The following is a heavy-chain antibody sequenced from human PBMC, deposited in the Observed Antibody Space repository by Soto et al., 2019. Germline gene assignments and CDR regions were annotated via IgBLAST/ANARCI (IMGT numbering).Heavy chain of an antibody. J-gene: IGHJ4*02. CDR1: GYSFTGYY. Sequence: GASVKVSCKASGYSFTGYYIHWLRQAPGQGLEWMGWIYPNSGDTKSAQKFQGRLTLTRDTSITTAYTELGSLRSDDTAIYYCASLQTSGWYGVHWGQGTLVTVSS. CDR2: IYPNSGDT. CDR3: ASLQTSGWYGVH. D-gene: IGHD6-19*01. V-gene: IGHV1-2*02.